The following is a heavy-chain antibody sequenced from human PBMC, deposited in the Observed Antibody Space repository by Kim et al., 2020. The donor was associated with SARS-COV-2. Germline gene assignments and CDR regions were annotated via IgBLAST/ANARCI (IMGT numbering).Heavy chain of an antibody. CDR2: INCSSKSI. CDR3: AKGSDGRLDGGGFDS. D-gene: IGHD3-16*01. V-gene: IGHV3-9*01. J-gene: IGHJ4*02. Sequence: GGSLRLSCAASGFNFEDYAMHWVRQVPGRGLEWVAGINCSSKSIGYAGAVKGRFTISRDNSKSSLYLQMNSLRPEDTALYYCAKGSDGRLDGGGFDSWGRGTLVTASS. CDR1: GFNFEDYA.